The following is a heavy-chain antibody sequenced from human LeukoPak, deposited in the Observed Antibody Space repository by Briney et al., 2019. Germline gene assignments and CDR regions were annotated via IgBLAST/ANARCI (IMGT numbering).Heavy chain of an antibody. Sequence: SETLSLTCTVSGGPISSGSYYWSWIRQPAGKGLEWIGRIYTSGSTNYNPSLKSRVTISVDTSKNQFSLKLSSVTAADTAVYYCARVYYSNSYDDWYFDLWGRGTLVTASS. J-gene: IGHJ2*01. CDR1: GGPISSGSYY. CDR2: IYTSGST. V-gene: IGHV4-61*02. D-gene: IGHD6-13*01. CDR3: ARVYYSNSYDDWYFDL.